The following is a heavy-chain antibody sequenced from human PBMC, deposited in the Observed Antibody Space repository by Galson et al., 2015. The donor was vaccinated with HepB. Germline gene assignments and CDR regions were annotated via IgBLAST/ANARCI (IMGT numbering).Heavy chain of an antibody. CDR3: ARMVYTMAARWFDP. Sequence: SLRLSCAASGFTVSSNYMSWVRQAPGKGLEWVSVIYSGGSTYYADSVKGRFTISRDNSKNTLYLQMNSLRAEDTAVYYCARMVYTMAARWFDPWGQGTLVTVSS. D-gene: IGHD3-10*01. CDR2: IYSGGST. V-gene: IGHV3-53*01. CDR1: GFTVSSNY. J-gene: IGHJ5*02.